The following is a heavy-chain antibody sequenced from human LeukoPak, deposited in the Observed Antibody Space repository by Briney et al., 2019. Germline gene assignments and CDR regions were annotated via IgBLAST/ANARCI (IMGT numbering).Heavy chain of an antibody. CDR2: IYTSGST. J-gene: IGHJ6*03. D-gene: IGHD2-2*01. CDR1: GGSISSYY. V-gene: IGHV4-4*07. Sequence: PSETLSLTCTVSGGSISSYYWSWIRQPAGKGLEWIGRIYTSGSTNYNPSLKSRVTMPVDTSKNQFSLKLSSVTAADTAVYYCARDRGPYCSSTSCRPPYYMDVWGKGTTVTVSS. CDR3: ARDRGPYCSSTSCRPPYYMDV.